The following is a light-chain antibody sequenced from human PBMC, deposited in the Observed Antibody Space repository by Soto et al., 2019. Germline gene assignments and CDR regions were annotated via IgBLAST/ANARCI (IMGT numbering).Light chain of an antibody. CDR1: QSINSY. Sequence: DIQMTQSPSSLSATVGDRVTITCRASQSINSYLNWYQQKPGKAPKLLIYAASSLQSGVPSRFSGSGSGTDFTPTISSLQPEDFATYYCQQSYTGRTFGQGTKVDIK. J-gene: IGKJ1*01. CDR2: AAS. CDR3: QQSYTGRT. V-gene: IGKV1-39*01.